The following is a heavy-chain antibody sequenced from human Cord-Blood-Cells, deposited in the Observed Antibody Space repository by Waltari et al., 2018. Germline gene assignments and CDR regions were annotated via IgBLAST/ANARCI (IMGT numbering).Heavy chain of an antibody. V-gene: IGHV4-31*03. J-gene: IGHJ4*02. D-gene: IGHD3-10*01. CDR2: IYYSGST. Sequence: QVQLQESGPGLVKPSQTLSLTCTVSGGSISSGGYYWSWIRQHPGKGLEWIGYIYYSGSTYYNPSLKSRVTISVDTSKNQFSLKPSSVTAADTAVYYCASGLYGSGSYYIDYWGQGTLVTVSS. CDR3: ASGLYGSGSYYIDY. CDR1: GGSISSGGYY.